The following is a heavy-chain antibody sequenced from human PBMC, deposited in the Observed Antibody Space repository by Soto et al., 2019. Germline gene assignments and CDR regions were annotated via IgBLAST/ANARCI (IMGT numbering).Heavy chain of an antibody. D-gene: IGHD3-22*01. CDR1: GYTFTSYY. Sequence: ASVKVSCKASGYTFTSYYMHWVRQAPGQGLEWMGIINPSGGSTSYAQKFQGRVTMTRDTSTSTVYMELSSLRSEDTAVYYCARDTYYDCSGYYWFGPWGQGTLVTVSS. J-gene: IGHJ5*02. CDR3: ARDTYYDCSGYYWFGP. CDR2: INPSGGST. V-gene: IGHV1-46*01.